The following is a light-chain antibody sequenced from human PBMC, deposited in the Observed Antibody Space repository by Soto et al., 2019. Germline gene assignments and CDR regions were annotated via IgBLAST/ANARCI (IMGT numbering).Light chain of an antibody. CDR3: QQNNNWPRT. Sequence: IVMTQSAATLSVSPGERATLSCRASQSVSSKLAWYQQKPGQAPRLLIYGASTRASGIPARFVGSGSGTEFTLTISSLQSEDFAVYYCQQNNNWPRTFGQGTKVDIK. V-gene: IGKV3-15*01. J-gene: IGKJ1*01. CDR1: QSVSSK. CDR2: GAS.